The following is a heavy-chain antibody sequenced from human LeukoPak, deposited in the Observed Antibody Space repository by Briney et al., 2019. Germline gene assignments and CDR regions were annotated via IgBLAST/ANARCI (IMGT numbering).Heavy chain of an antibody. CDR2: ISYDGSNK. Sequence: PGGSLRLSCAASGFTFSSYAMHWVRQAPGKGLEWVAVISYDGSNKYYADSVKGRFTISRDNSKNTLYLQMNSLRAEDTAVYYCARKMEMTTIYDAFDIWGLGTMVTVSS. V-gene: IGHV3-30-3*01. J-gene: IGHJ3*02. CDR1: GFTFSSYA. CDR3: ARKMEMTTIYDAFDI. D-gene: IGHD5-24*01.